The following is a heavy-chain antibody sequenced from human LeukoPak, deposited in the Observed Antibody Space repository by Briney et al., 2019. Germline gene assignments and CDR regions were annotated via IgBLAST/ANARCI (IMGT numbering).Heavy chain of an antibody. CDR2: IIPIFGTA. V-gene: IGHV1-69*05. CDR3: ARSDHYDILTGYGYYYYMDV. CDR1: GGTFSSYA. J-gene: IGHJ6*03. Sequence: SSVKVSCKASGGTFSSYAISWVRQAPGQGLEWIGRIIPIFGTANYAQKFQGRVTITTDESTSTAYMELSSLRSEDTAVYYCARSDHYDILTGYGYYYYMDVWGKGTTVTVSS. D-gene: IGHD3-9*01.